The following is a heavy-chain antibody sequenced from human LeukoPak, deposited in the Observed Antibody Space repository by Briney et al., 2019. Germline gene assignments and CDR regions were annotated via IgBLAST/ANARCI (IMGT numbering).Heavy chain of an antibody. CDR1: GGSFSGYY. J-gene: IGHJ6*02. V-gene: IGHV4-34*01. Sequence: PSETLSLTCAVYGGSFSGYYWSWIRQPPGKGLEWIGEINHSGSTNYNPSLKSRVTISVDTSKNQFSLKLSSVTAADTAVYYCARRRGLGGDYGMDVWGQGTTVTVPS. D-gene: IGHD6-25*01. CDR2: INHSGST. CDR3: ARRRGLGGDYGMDV.